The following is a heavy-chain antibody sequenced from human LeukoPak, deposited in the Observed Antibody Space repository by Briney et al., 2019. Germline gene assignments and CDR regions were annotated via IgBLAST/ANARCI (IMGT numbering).Heavy chain of an antibody. CDR1: GGSISSSTYY. D-gene: IGHD4-17*01. CDR3: ARGQDGDYGIDY. Sequence: PSETLSLTCTVSGGSISSSTYYWGWIRQPPGKGLEWIGSIYYSGNTYYNPSLKSRVTISVDTSKNQFSLKLSSVTAADTAVYYCARGQDGDYGIDYWGQGTLVTVSS. J-gene: IGHJ4*02. CDR2: IYYSGNT. V-gene: IGHV4-39*07.